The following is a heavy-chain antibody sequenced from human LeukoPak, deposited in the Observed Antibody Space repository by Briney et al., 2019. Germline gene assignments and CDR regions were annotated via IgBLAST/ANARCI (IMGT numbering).Heavy chain of an antibody. D-gene: IGHD2/OR15-2a*01. Sequence: SETLSLTCPVSGGSISNSSYYWGWIRQPPGKGLEWIGSIYYSGNTHYNPPLKSRVAISVDTSKNRFSLELTSVTAADTAVYYCARQASMRVFASAIWGQGAMVAVSS. J-gene: IGHJ3*02. CDR3: ARQASMRVFASAI. CDR2: IYYSGNT. CDR1: GGSISNSSYY. V-gene: IGHV4-39*01.